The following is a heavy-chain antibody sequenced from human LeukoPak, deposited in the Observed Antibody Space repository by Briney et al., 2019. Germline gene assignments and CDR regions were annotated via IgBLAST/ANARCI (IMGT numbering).Heavy chain of an antibody. V-gene: IGHV1-69*05. Sequence: GASVKVSCKASGGTFNSHVISWVRQAPGQGLEWMGGIIPVFGTAHYAQKFKGRVTITTDDSTSPAYTELSSLRSEETSVYYCARDQQVVPGYFDRCGRGTLVTVSS. CDR2: IIPVFGTA. J-gene: IGHJ2*01. CDR1: GGTFNSHV. D-gene: IGHD6-13*01. CDR3: ARDQQVVPGYFDR.